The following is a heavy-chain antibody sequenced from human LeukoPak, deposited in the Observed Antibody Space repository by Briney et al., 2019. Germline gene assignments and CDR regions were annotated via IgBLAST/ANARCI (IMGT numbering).Heavy chain of an antibody. V-gene: IGHV4-34*01. CDR1: GGSFSGYY. D-gene: IGHD3-10*01. CDR2: VNHSGST. Sequence: PSETLSLTCAVYGGSFSGYYWSWIRQPPGKGLEWIGEVNHSGSTNYNPSLKSRVTISVDTSKNQFSLKLSSVTAADTAVYYCARGLNRRRGERTYYYGSGSYSRSSYFDYWGQGTLVTVSS. J-gene: IGHJ4*02. CDR3: ARGLNRRRGERTYYYGSGSYSRSSYFDY.